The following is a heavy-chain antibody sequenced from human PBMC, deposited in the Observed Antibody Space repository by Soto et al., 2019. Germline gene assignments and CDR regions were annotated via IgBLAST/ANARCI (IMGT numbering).Heavy chain of an antibody. V-gene: IGHV4-39*07. J-gene: IGHJ5*02. CDR2: IYYIGNT. CDR1: GGSISTRSSY. D-gene: IGHD6-13*01. Sequence: SETLSLTCTVSGGSISTRSSYWGWIRQPPGKGLEWIGSIYYIGNTYYNPSLKSRLTISVDTSKNQFSLKLSSVTAADTAVYYCATRAAAGDNWFDPWGQGTLVTVSS. CDR3: ATRAAAGDNWFDP.